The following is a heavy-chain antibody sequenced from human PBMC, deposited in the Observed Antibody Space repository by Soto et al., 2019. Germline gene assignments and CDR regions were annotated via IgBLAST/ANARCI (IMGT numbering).Heavy chain of an antibody. V-gene: IGHV4-34*01. CDR2: INHSGST. CDR3: ARGLYSTRGGGGGY. CDR1: GGSFSGYY. Sequence: QVQLQQWGAGLLKPSETLSLTCAVYGGSFSGYYWSWIRQPPGKGLEWIGEINHSGSTNYNPSLKSRVTISVDTSKNQFSLKLSPVTAADTAVYYWARGLYSTRGGGGGYWGQGTLVTVSS. D-gene: IGHD6-13*01. J-gene: IGHJ4*02.